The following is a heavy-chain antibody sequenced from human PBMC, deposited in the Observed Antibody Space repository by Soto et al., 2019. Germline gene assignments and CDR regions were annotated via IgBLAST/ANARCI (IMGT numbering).Heavy chain of an antibody. V-gene: IGHV4-34*01. CDR1: GGSFSGYY. J-gene: IGHJ6*02. CDR3: ERRNGYCSSTSCYSHYYYYYCMDV. D-gene: IGHD2-2*03. CDR2: INHSGST. Sequence: QVQLQQWGAGLLKPSETLSLTCAVYGGSFSGYYWSWIRQPPGKGLEWIGEINHSGSTNYNPSLKSRVTISVDTSKNQFALKLSSVTAAHTAVYYCERRNGYCSSTSCYSHYYYYYCMDVWGQGTTVTVSS.